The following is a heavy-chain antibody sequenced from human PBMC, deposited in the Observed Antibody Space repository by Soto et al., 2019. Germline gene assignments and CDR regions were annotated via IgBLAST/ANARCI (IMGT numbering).Heavy chain of an antibody. D-gene: IGHD2-2*01. CDR2: ISSSSSTI. Sequence: GGSLRLSCAASGFTFSSYSMNWVRQAPGKGLEWVSYISSSSSTIYYADSVKGRFAISRDNAKNSLYLQMNSLRDEDTAVYYCARGYCSSTSCYQFDYYYYYYGMDVWGQGTTVTVSS. CDR1: GFTFSSYS. V-gene: IGHV3-48*02. J-gene: IGHJ6*02. CDR3: ARGYCSSTSCYQFDYYYYYYGMDV.